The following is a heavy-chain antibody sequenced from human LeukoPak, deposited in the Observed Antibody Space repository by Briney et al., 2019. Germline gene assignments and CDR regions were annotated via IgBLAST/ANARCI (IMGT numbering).Heavy chain of an antibody. V-gene: IGHV3-53*01. CDR1: GFTVSSNY. CDR3: ARDVSEYSSSSGARDYYYYYMDV. CDR2: IYSGGSI. Sequence: GGSLRLSCAASGFTVSSNYMSWVRQAPGKGLEWVSFIYSGGSIYYADSVKGRFTISRDNSKNTLYLQMNSLRAEDTAVYYCARDVSEYSSSSGARDYYYYYMDVRGKGTTVTVSS. D-gene: IGHD6-6*01. J-gene: IGHJ6*03.